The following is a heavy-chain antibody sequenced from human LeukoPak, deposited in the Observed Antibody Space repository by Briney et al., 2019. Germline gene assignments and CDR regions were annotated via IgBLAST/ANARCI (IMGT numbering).Heavy chain of an antibody. CDR2: IYTSGST. CDR3: AREGGYCSSTSCYSEGFDY. J-gene: IGHJ4*02. Sequence: PSETLSLTCAVSGGSISSGGYSWSWIRQPAGKGLEWIGRIYTSGSTNYNPSLKSRVTISVDTSKNQFSLKLSSVTAADTAVYYCAREGGYCSSTSCYSEGFDYWGQGTLVTVSS. CDR1: GGSISSGGYS. V-gene: IGHV4-61*02. D-gene: IGHD2-2*01.